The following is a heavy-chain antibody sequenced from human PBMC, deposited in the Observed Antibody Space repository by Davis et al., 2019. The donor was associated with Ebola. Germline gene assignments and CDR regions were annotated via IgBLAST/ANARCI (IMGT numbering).Heavy chain of an antibody. J-gene: IGHJ4*02. Sequence: GESLKISCAASGFTFDQYAMHWVRQRPGKGLEWVALISGDGDYTYYADSVKGRFTVSRENSGNTLHLQMNSLRADDTAVYYCARTLYKWGLGWPRNYVDYWGRGTLVTVSS. D-gene: IGHD1-1*01. CDR1: GFTFDQYA. CDR2: ISGDGDYT. V-gene: IGHV3-43*02. CDR3: ARTLYKWGLGWPRNYVDY.